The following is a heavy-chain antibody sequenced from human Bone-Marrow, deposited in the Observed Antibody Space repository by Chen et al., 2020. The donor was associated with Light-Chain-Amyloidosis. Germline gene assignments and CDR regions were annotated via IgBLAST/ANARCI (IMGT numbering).Heavy chain of an antibody. CDR1: GGPIRRGKW. V-gene: IGHV4-4*02. CDR2: VYHNGGT. D-gene: IGHD3-22*01. Sequence: QVQLQESGPGLVKPSGTLSLTCTVSGGPIRRGKWWSWVRQSPGKGLEWIGEVYHNGGTNYNPSLKNRVTIFVDNSKNQFSLQLTSVTAADTAVYFCARVGSDYYDNSGFYPLDYWGQGTLVTVSS. CDR3: ARVGSDYYDNSGFYPLDY. J-gene: IGHJ4*02.